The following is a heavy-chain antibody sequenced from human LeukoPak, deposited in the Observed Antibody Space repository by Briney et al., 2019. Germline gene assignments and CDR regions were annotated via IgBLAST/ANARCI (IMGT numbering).Heavy chain of an antibody. J-gene: IGHJ6*03. CDR1: GGSISSSSYY. CDR3: ARDPYSNYADV. D-gene: IGHD4-11*01. CDR2: IYYSGST. V-gene: IGHV4-61*01. Sequence: SETLSLTCTVSGGSISSSSYYWGWIRQPPGKGLEWIGYIYYSGSTNYNPSLKSRVTISVDTSKNQFSLKLSSVTAADTAVYYCARDPYSNYADVWGKGTTVTVSS.